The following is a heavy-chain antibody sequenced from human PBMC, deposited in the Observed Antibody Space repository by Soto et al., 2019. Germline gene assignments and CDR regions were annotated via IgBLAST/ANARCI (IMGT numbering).Heavy chain of an antibody. CDR2: ISGSGGST. D-gene: IGHD6-13*01. Sequence: GRSLRLSCAASGFAFSSYAMSWVRQAPGKGLEWVSAISGSGGSTYYADSVKGRFTISRDNSKNTLYLQMNSLRAEDTAVYYCARGGIAAAGTSGPGYYYYYYGMDVWGQGTTVTVSS. CDR1: GFAFSSYA. J-gene: IGHJ6*02. V-gene: IGHV3-23*01. CDR3: ARGGIAAAGTSGPGYYYYYYGMDV.